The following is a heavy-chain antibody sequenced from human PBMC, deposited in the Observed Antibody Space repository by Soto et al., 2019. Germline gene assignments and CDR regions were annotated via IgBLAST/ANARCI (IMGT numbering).Heavy chain of an antibody. D-gene: IGHD3-9*01. Sequence: GGSLRLSCAASGFTFSSYWMSWVRQAPGKGLEWVANIKQDGSEKYYVDSVKGRFTISRDNAKNSLYLQMNSLRAEDTAVYYCARDLKKYYDILTGYFSPLGYWGQGTLVTVSS. J-gene: IGHJ4*02. CDR2: IKQDGSEK. CDR1: GFTFSSYW. V-gene: IGHV3-7*01. CDR3: ARDLKKYYDILTGYFSPLGY.